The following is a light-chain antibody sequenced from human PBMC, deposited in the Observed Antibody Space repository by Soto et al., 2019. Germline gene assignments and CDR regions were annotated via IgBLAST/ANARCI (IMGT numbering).Light chain of an antibody. CDR2: WAS. CDR1: QSVLYNSNSMNY. Sequence: DIVMTQSPDSLAVSLGERATINCKSSQSVLYNSNSMNYLAWYQQKPGQPPKLLIYWASTRESGVPDRFSGSGSGTDFTLTISSLQAEDVAVYYCQQYYSTPPTFGQGTKVEIE. CDR3: QQYYSTPPT. V-gene: IGKV4-1*01. J-gene: IGKJ1*01.